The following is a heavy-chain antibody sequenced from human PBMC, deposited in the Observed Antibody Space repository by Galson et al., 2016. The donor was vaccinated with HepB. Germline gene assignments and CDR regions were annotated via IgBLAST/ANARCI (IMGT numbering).Heavy chain of an antibody. CDR3: ARQLMPGCCSAGWCYHYYGIDV. V-gene: IGHV5-51*01. Sequence: QSGAEVKKPGESLKISCKGSGYSFTNYWIGWVRQMPGRGLEWMGIIYPGDSDTRYSPSFQGQVTISVDKSISTAYLQWSSLMASDTAMYYCARQLMPGCCSAGWCYHYYGIDVWGQGTAVTVSS. J-gene: IGHJ6*02. D-gene: IGHD2-15*01. CDR1: GYSFTNYW. CDR2: IYPGDSDT.